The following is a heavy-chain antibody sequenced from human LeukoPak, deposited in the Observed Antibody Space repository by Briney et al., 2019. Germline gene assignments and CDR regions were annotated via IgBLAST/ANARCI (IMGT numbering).Heavy chain of an antibody. CDR3: ARPRYGSGSYYNENAFNI. D-gene: IGHD3-10*01. V-gene: IGHV3-7*01. Sequence: GGSLRLSCAASGFTFSSYWMSWVRQAPGKGLEWVANINQDGSGKYYVDSEKGRFTISRDNAKNSLYLQMNSMKAEDTAVYYCARPRYGSGSYYNENAFNIWSQGTMVTVSS. CDR2: INQDGSGK. J-gene: IGHJ3*02. CDR1: GFTFSSYW.